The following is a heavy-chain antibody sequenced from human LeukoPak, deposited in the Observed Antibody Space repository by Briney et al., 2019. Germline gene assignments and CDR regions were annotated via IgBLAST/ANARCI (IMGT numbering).Heavy chain of an antibody. CDR1: GYTFSSFS. CDR3: ARDHSTGGN. J-gene: IGHJ4*02. Sequence: ASVKVSCKASGYTFSSFSMHWVRQAPGQGLEWMGIINPTGGSTSYAQKFQGRVTMTTDTSTSTVYMELSSLRSEDTAVYYCARDHSTGGNWGQGTLVTVSS. V-gene: IGHV1-46*01. CDR2: INPTGGST. D-gene: IGHD2-8*02.